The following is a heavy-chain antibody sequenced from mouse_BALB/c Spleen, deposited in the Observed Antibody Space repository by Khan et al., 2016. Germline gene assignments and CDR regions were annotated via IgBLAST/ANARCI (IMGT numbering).Heavy chain of an antibody. CDR1: GYTFTDYY. D-gene: IGHD1-2*01. CDR3: ARSYYGYFAMDY. J-gene: IGHJ4*01. CDR2: IFPGSGST. V-gene: IGHV1-77*01. Sequence: QVQLQQSGTELPRPGASVKLSCKASGYTFTDYYLHWVMQRTGQGLEWIGEIFPGSGSTYYNEKFNGKASLTADTSSSTAYMQLSSLTSEDSAVYFCARSYYGYFAMDYWGHGASVTVSS.